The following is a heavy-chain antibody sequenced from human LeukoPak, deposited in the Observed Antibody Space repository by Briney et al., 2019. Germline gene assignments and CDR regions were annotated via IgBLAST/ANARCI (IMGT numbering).Heavy chain of an antibody. CDR2: LSGSGGST. D-gene: IGHD4-17*01. J-gene: IGHJ6*03. CDR3: AKGGSTSRVTTSRVVFGYYYYMDV. CDR1: GFTFSSHA. Sequence: GGSLRLSCAASGFTFSSHAMSWVRQAPGKGLEWVSSLSGSGGSTYHADSVKGRFSISRDNSKNTLYLQLNSLRAEDTAVYYCAKGGSTSRVTTSRVVFGYYYYMDVWGKGTPATVSS. V-gene: IGHV3-23*01.